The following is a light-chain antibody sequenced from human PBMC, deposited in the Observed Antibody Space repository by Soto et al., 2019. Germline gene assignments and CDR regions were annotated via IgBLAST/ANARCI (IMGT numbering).Light chain of an antibody. CDR1: QSVSSN. J-gene: IGKJ1*01. Sequence: ELVMTQSPATLSVSPGERATLSCRAGQSVSSNLAWYQQKPGQAPRLLIYGASTRATGIPARFSGSGSGTEFTLTISSLQSEDFAVYYCQQYNNWPRTFGQGTKV. V-gene: IGKV3-15*01. CDR2: GAS. CDR3: QQYNNWPRT.